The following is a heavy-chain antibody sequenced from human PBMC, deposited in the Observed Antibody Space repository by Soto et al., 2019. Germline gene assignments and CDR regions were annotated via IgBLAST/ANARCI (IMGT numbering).Heavy chain of an antibody. V-gene: IGHV4-59*12. CDR2: IFYSGST. Sequence: PSETLSLTCTVSGGSISGYYWSWIRQPPGKGLEWIGYIFYSGSTKYNLSLRSRVTISLDTSNNQFSLKLSSVTAADTAMYYCARGEYDSSIGGYFDSWGQGTLVPVSS. CDR3: ARGEYDSSIGGYFDS. D-gene: IGHD3-22*01. CDR1: GGSISGYY. J-gene: IGHJ4*02.